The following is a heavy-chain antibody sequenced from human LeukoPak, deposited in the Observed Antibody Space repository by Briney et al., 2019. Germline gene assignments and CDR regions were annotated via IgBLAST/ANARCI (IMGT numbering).Heavy chain of an antibody. J-gene: IGHJ4*02. CDR3: AKGALLEYSSSSGPDY. D-gene: IGHD6-6*01. Sequence: GGSLRLSCAASGFTFDDYAMHWVRQAPGKGLEWVSGISWNSGSIGYADSVKGRFTISRDNAKNSLYMQMNSLRAEDTALYYCAKGALLEYSSSSGPDYWGQGTLVTVSS. CDR2: ISWNSGSI. V-gene: IGHV3-9*01. CDR1: GFTFDDYA.